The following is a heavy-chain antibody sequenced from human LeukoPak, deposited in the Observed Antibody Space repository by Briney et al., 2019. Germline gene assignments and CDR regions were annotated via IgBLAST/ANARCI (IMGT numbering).Heavy chain of an antibody. CDR3: ARDRPKAETDY. D-gene: IGHD6-25*01. V-gene: IGHV4-38-2*02. J-gene: IGHJ4*02. CDR1: GYSISSGYY. Sequence: SETLSLTCTVPGYSISSGYYWGWIRPPPGKGLEWIGSIYHSGSTYYNPSLKSRVTISVDTSKNQFSLKLSSVTAADTAVYYCARDRPKAETDYWGQGTLVTVSS. CDR2: IYHSGST.